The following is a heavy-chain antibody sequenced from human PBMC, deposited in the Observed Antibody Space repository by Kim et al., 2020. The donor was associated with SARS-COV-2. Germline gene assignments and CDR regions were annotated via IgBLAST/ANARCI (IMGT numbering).Heavy chain of an antibody. CDR1: GGSISSSNW. CDR3: ARTKVLRFLEWYFDY. Sequence: SETLSLTCAVSGGSISSSNWWSWVRQPPGKGLEWIGEIYHSGSTNYNPSLKSRVTISVDKSKNQFSLKLSSVTAADTAVYYCARTKVLRFLEWYFDYWGQGTLVTVSS. D-gene: IGHD3-3*01. CDR2: IYHSGST. J-gene: IGHJ4*02. V-gene: IGHV4-4*02.